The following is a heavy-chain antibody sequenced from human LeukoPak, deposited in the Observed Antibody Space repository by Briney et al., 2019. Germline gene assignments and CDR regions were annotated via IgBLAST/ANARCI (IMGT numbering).Heavy chain of an antibody. J-gene: IGHJ4*02. CDR1: GFTFSSYA. CDR2: ISGSGGST. D-gene: IGHD2-2*01. V-gene: IGHV3-23*01. CDR3: ANSVVPAASLDY. Sequence: GGSLRLSCEASGFTFSSYAMSGVRQAPGKGLEWVSAISGSGGSTYYADSVKGRFTISRDNSKNTLYLQMNSLRAEDTAVYYCANSVVPAASLDYWGQGTLVTVSS.